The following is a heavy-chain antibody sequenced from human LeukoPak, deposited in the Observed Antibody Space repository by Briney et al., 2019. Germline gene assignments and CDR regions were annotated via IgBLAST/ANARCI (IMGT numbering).Heavy chain of an antibody. V-gene: IGHV4-59*01. CDR1: GGSISSYY. Sequence: SETLSPTCTVSGGSISSYYWSWIREPPGKGLEWIGYIYYSGSTNYNPSLKSRVTISVDTSKNQFSLKLSSVTAADTAVYYCARSFGHYDILIGYYFNWFDPWGQGTLVTVSS. CDR3: ARSFGHYDILIGYYFNWFDP. CDR2: IYYSGST. J-gene: IGHJ5*02. D-gene: IGHD3-9*01.